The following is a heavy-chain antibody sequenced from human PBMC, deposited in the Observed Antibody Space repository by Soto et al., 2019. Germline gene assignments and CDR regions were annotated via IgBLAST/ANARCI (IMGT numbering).Heavy chain of an antibody. CDR2: INAGNGNP. V-gene: IGHV1-3*01. J-gene: IGHJ4*02. CDR3: ATEYSSSWYRYFDY. Sequence: GASVKVSCKASGYTFTNYAMHWVRQGPGQRLEWMGWINAGNGNPKYSQKFQGRFTISRDNAKNSLYLQMNSLRAEDTALYYCATEYSSSWYRYFDYWGQGTLVTVSS. CDR1: GYTFTNYA. D-gene: IGHD6-13*01.